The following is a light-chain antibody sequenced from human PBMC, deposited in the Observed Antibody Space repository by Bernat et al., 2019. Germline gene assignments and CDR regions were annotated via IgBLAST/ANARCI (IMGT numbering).Light chain of an antibody. J-gene: IGKJ2*01. V-gene: IGKV1-39*01. CDR3: QQSYSTPHT. Sequence: DIYMTQSPSSLSASVGDRGTITCRASQSISSYLNWYQQKPGKAPKLLIYAASSSQSGVPSRFSGSGSGTDFTLTISSLQPEDFATYYCQQSYSTPHTFGPGTQLEIQ. CDR1: QSISSY. CDR2: AAS.